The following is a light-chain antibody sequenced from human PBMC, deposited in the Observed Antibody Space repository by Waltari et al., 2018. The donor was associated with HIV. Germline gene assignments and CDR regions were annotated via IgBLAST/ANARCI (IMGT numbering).Light chain of an antibody. CDR3: HQYEGSPLT. CDR2: GAS. Sequence: DIVLTQSPGTLSLSPGERATLSCRASQSVSSNYFAWYQQSRGQAHRLLIFGASFRATGIPDRFSGSGSGTDCTLTITRLGPEDCAVYYCHQYEGSPLTFGGGTKVEIK. CDR1: QSVSSNY. J-gene: IGKJ4*01. V-gene: IGKV3-20*01.